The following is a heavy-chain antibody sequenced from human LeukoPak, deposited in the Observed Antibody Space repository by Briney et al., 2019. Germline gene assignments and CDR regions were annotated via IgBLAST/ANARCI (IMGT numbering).Heavy chain of an antibody. CDR2: ISGSGRAT. CDR1: GFKFDDYE. J-gene: IGHJ6*03. Sequence: GGSLRLSCAASGFKFDDYEMSWVRQVPGKGLEYVSGISGSGRATGYGDSVKGRFTISRDNAKNSLFLQMTSLRAEDTALYHCARVPGSHYYYYMDVWGKGAAVTVSS. V-gene: IGHV3-20*01. CDR3: ARVPGSHYYYYMDV.